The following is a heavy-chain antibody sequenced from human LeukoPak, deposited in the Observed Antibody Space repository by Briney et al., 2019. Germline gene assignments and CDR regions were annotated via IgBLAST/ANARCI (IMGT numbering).Heavy chain of an antibody. J-gene: IGHJ3*02. CDR2: ISGSGGST. D-gene: IGHD3-3*01. V-gene: IGHV3-23*01. Sequence: GGSLRLSCAASGSTFSCYAMIWVRQAPGKGLEWVSAISGSGGSTYYADSVKGRFTISRDNSKNTLYLQMNSLRAEDTAVYYCANSIAYYDFWSGYFRSDAFDIWGQGTMVTVSS. CDR3: ANSIAYYDFWSGYFRSDAFDI. CDR1: GSTFSCYA.